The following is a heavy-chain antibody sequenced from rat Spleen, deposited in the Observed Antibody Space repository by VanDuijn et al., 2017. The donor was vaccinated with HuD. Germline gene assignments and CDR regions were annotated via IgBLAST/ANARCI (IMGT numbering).Heavy chain of an antibody. V-gene: IGHV5-20*01. CDR3: ATDTFYDGTYYPGGFDY. Sequence: EVQLVESGGGLVQPGRSMKLSCAASGFTFSDYYMAWVRQAPKKGLEWVASISSGGGGTYYPDSVKGRFTISRDNAKITLYLQMDSLRSEDTATYYCATDTFYDGTYYPGGFDYWGQGVMVTVSS. CDR1: GFTFSDYY. D-gene: IGHD1-12*02. CDR2: ISSGGGGT. J-gene: IGHJ2*01.